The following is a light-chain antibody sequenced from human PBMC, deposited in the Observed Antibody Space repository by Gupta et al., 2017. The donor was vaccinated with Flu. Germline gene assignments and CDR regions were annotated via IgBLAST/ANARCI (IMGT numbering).Light chain of an antibody. J-gene: IGLJ2*01. Sequence: QSAPTQPASASGSPGQSITISCTGTSSNVVGYNLVSCYHQHPGRAPTLIIFEVSNRPPGGSTRFSGSTYGDTASLTITGLHAADEAAYYCSSSTTSSTIVLFGGGTKLTVL. CDR1: SSNVVGYNL. CDR2: EVS. V-gene: IGLV2-14*01. CDR3: SSSTTSSTIVL.